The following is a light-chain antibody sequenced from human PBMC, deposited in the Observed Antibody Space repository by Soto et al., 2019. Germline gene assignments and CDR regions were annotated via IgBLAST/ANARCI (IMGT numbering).Light chain of an antibody. CDR2: DVS. V-gene: IGLV2-11*01. Sequence: SALTQPRSVSGSPGQSVTLSCTGSSSDVGGYNHVSWYQHHPGKAPKVMIYDVSKRPSGVPDRFSGSKSGNTASLTISGLQAEDEADYYCCSFAGSYMPRVFGGGTKLTV. J-gene: IGLJ2*01. CDR3: CSFAGSYMPRV. CDR1: SSDVGGYNH.